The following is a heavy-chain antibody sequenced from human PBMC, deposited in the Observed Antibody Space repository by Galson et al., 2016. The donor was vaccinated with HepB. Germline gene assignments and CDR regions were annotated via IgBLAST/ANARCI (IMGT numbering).Heavy chain of an antibody. Sequence: SVKVSCKASGYTFTSYFMHWVRQAPGQGLEWMGIINPRGGSTSYAQKFQGRVTMTRDTSTSTVNMELSSLRSEDTAVYYCARDAPRIAVAGGVDYWGQGTLVTVSS. CDR2: INPRGGST. CDR1: GYTFTSYF. V-gene: IGHV1-46*01. D-gene: IGHD6-19*01. J-gene: IGHJ4*02. CDR3: ARDAPRIAVAGGVDY.